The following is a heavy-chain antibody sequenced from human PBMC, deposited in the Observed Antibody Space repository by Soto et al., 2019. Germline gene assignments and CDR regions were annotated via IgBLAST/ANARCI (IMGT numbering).Heavy chain of an antibody. J-gene: IGHJ4*02. CDR3: ARGCGLIVGANLIDY. V-gene: IGHV4-30-2*01. Sequence: PSETLSLTCAVSGGSISSGGYSWSWIRQPPGKGLEWIGYIYHSGSTYYNPSLKSRVTISVDRSKNQFSLKLRSVTAADTAVYYCARGCGLIVGANLIDYWGQGPLVTVSS. CDR1: GGSISSGGYS. CDR2: IYHSGST. D-gene: IGHD1-26*01.